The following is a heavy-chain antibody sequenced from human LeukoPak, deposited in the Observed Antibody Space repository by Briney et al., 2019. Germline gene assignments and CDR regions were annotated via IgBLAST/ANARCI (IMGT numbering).Heavy chain of an antibody. CDR2: IKGDGSEK. CDR3: ARDFGWLQFDY. V-gene: IGHV3-7*04. J-gene: IGHJ4*02. CDR1: GFSFSTSW. Sequence: RGSLRLSCAASGFSFSTSWMSWVRQAPGKGLEWVADIKGDGSEKYYVDSVKGRFTISRDNTKNSLYLQMNSLRAEDTAVYYCARDFGWLQFDYWGQGTLVTVSS. D-gene: IGHD5-24*01.